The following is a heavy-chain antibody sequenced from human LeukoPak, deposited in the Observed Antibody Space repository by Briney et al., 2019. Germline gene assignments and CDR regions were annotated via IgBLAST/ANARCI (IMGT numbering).Heavy chain of an antibody. J-gene: IGHJ4*02. Sequence: GASVKVSCKASGYTFTSYGISWVRQAPGQGLEWMGWISAYNGNTNYAQKLQGRVTMTTDTSTSTAYMELRSLRSDDTAVYYCARSPPYYYDSSGYYYAHWGQGTLVTVSS. D-gene: IGHD3-22*01. V-gene: IGHV1-18*01. CDR2: ISAYNGNT. CDR1: GYTFTSYG. CDR3: ARSPPYYYDSSGYYYAH.